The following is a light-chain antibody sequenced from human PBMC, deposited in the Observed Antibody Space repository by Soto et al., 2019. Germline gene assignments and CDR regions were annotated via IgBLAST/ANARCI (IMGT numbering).Light chain of an antibody. V-gene: IGKV4-1*01. CDR3: HQYYSTPQA. CDR2: WAS. J-gene: IGKJ4*01. CDR1: QNLFYSSNNNNY. Sequence: DTVMTQSPDSLAVSLGETATIKCKSSQNLFYSSNNNNYLAWYQQKSGQRPRLLISWASTRESGVPDRFRGSGSGTDFTLTISNLQADDVAVYYCHQYYSTPQAFGGGTKVE.